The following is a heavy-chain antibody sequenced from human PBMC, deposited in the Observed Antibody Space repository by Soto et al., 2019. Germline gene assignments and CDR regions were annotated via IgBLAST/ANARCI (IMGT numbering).Heavy chain of an antibody. J-gene: IGHJ6*03. Sequence: QVQLVQSGAEVKKPGSSVKVSCKASGGTFSSYTISWVRQAPGQGLEWMGRIIPILGIANYAQKFQGRVTITADKSTSTAYMELSSLRSEDTAVYYCARIRRGHTTPYYYYYYYMAVWGKGTTVTVSS. CDR1: GGTFSSYT. D-gene: IGHD1-1*01. CDR2: IIPILGIA. CDR3: ARIRRGHTTPYYYYYYYMAV. V-gene: IGHV1-69*02.